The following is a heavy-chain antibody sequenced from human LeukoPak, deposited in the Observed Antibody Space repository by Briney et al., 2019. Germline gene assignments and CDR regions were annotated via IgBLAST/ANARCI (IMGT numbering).Heavy chain of an antibody. CDR3: ARDRGYCSSTSCDGGHNAFDI. D-gene: IGHD2-2*01. V-gene: IGHV4-61*02. CDR2: IYTSGST. J-gene: IGHJ3*02. Sequence: SQTLSLTCTVSGGSISSGSYYWSWIRQPAGKGLEWIGRIYTSGSTNYNPSLKSRVTISVDTSKNQFSLKLSSVTAADTAVYYCARDRGYCSSTSCDGGHNAFDIWGQGTMVTVSS. CDR1: GGSISSGSYY.